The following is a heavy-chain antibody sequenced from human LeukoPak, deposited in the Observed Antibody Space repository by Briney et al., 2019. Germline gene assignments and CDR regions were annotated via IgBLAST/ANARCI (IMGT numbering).Heavy chain of an antibody. J-gene: IGHJ3*02. CDR3: ARAAYRAAFDI. D-gene: IGHD4-11*01. CDR1: GFTFSTYW. Sequence: GGSLRLSCAASGFTFSTYWMHWVRQAPGKGLVWVSLIKSDGSYTSYADSVKGRFTISRDNAKNTLYLRMNSLRVEDTAVYYCARAAYRAAFDIWGQGTMVTVSS. V-gene: IGHV3-74*01. CDR2: IKSDGSYT.